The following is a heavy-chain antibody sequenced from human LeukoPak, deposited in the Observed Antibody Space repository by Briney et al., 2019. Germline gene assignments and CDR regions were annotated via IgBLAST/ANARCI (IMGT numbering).Heavy chain of an antibody. J-gene: IGHJ4*02. Sequence: GGSLRLSCAASGIIFSNYWMHWVRQAPGKGLVWVSRINRDGSSTSYADSVKGRFTISRDNSKNTLYLQMNSLRAEDTAVYYCAKERGVAVAVIDYWGQGTLVTVSS. V-gene: IGHV3-74*01. D-gene: IGHD6-19*01. CDR2: INRDGSST. CDR1: GIIFSNYW. CDR3: AKERGVAVAVIDY.